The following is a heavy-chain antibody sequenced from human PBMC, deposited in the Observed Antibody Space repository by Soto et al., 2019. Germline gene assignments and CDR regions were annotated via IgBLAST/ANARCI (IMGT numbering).Heavy chain of an antibody. J-gene: IGHJ6*02. CDR3: ARPGFRKTYFYDEEV. V-gene: IGHV5-51*01. D-gene: IGHD5-12*01. CDR2: ILPDDADT. Sequence: GDALKISCKSSGYMFTSDLIFLVRQTPGKCLEWMGIILPDDADTRYSPSFEGHVTISADRSTNTAFLHLRSLEASDTAKYFCARPGFRKTYFYDEEVWGQGNTVNVSS. CDR1: GYMFTSDL.